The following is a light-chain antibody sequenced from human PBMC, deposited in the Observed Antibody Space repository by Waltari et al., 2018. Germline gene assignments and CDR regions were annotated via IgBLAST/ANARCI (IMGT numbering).Light chain of an antibody. Sequence: QSVLTQAPSVSAAPGQKVTISCSGRTPNIGNNYVSWYQQFPGTTPNLLIYEDNRRPSGIPDRFSGSKSGASATLGITGLQTGDEANYYCGTWDSSLGIGVLGGGTRVTVL. J-gene: IGLJ3*02. CDR1: TPNIGNNY. V-gene: IGLV1-51*01. CDR3: GTWDSSLGIGV. CDR2: EDN.